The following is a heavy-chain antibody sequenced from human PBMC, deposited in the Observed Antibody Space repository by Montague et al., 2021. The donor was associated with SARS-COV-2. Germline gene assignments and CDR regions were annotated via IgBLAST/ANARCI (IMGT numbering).Heavy chain of an antibody. V-gene: IGHV4-31*03. Sequence: TLSLTCTVSGGSISSGGHYWSWIRQHPGKGLEWIGYIYYSGSTYYNPSLKSRVTISVDTSKNQFSLKLSSVTDADTAVYYCASDGALPGQQPLEYWGQGTLVTVSS. CDR3: ASDGALPGQQPLEY. CDR1: GGSISSGGHY. J-gene: IGHJ4*02. D-gene: IGHD6-13*01. CDR2: IYYSGST.